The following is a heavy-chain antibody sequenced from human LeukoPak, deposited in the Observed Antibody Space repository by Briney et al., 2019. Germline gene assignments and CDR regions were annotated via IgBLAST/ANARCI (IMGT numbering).Heavy chain of an antibody. CDR1: GFTASSNY. D-gene: IGHD3-22*01. V-gene: IGHV3-66*01. CDR3: ARGADSSGYYYAAFDI. Sequence: PGGSLRLSCAASGFTASSNYMSWVRQAPGKGLEWVSVIYSGGSTYYADSVKGRFTISRDNSKNTLYLQMNSLRAEDTAVYYCARGADSSGYYYAAFDIWGQGTMVTVSS. CDR2: IYSGGST. J-gene: IGHJ3*02.